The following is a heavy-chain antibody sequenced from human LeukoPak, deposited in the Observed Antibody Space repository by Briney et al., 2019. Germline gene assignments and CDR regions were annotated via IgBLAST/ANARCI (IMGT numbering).Heavy chain of an antibody. CDR3: ARKVLPRHLEFDY. Sequence: GSVQVSCKASGYTFTSYYMHWVRQAPGQGLEWMGIINPSGGSTSYAQKFQGRVTMTRDTSTSTVYTELSSLRSEDTAVYYCARKVLPRHLEFDYWGQGTLVTVSS. CDR2: INPSGGST. CDR1: GYTFTSYY. J-gene: IGHJ4*02. V-gene: IGHV1-46*01.